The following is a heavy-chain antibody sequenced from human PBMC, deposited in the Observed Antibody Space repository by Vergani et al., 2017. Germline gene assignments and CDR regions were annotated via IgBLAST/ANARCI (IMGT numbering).Heavy chain of an antibody. J-gene: IGHJ4*02. CDR2: INHSGST. CDR1: GGSFSGYY. Sequence: QVQLQQWGAGLLKPSETLSLTCAVYGGSFSGYYWSWIRQPQGKGVEWIGEINHSGSTNYNPSLKNRVTIAVDTSKNQFSLKLSSGTAADTAVYYCARGWGVVTPYFDYWGQGTLVTVSS. CDR3: ARGWGVVTPYFDY. V-gene: IGHV4-34*01. D-gene: IGHD2-21*02.